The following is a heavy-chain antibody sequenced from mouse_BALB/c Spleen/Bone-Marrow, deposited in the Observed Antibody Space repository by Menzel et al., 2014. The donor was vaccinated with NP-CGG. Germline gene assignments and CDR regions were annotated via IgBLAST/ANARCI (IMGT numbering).Heavy chain of an antibody. Sequence: QVQLKESAAELARPGASVKLSCKASGYIFTSYTTQWIKQRPGQGLEWIGYINPSIGYTEYNQKFKDKTTLTADTSSSTTYMQLSSLTSEDSAVYYCAREGTYYAYFDYWGQGTTLTVSS. CDR3: AREGTYYAYFDY. D-gene: IGHD1-1*01. J-gene: IGHJ2*01. CDR1: GYIFTSYT. CDR2: INPSIGYT. V-gene: IGHV1-4*02.